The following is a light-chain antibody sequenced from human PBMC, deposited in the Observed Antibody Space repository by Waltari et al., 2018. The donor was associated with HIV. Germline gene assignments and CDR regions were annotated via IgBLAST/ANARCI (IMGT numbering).Light chain of an antibody. CDR2: INN. V-gene: IGLV1-44*01. Sequence: QSVLTQPPSASVTPGQRVTISCSGSSSNIGSNTVNWYQQLPGTAPKRLIVINNRRPSGVPDRFSGSKSGTSASLAIRGLQSEDEADYYCAAWDDSLNGWVFGGGTKLTVL. J-gene: IGLJ3*02. CDR1: SSNIGSNT. CDR3: AAWDDSLNGWV.